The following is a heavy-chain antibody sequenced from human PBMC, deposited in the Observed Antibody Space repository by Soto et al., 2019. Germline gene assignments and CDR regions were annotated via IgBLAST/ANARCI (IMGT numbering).Heavy chain of an antibody. D-gene: IGHD6-6*01. CDR3: AAPSIPSFWYFDL. CDR2: MNPNSGNT. J-gene: IGHJ2*01. V-gene: IGHV1-8*01. CDR1: GYTFTSYD. Sequence: QVKLVQSGAEVKKPGASVKVSCKASGYTFTSYDINWVRQATGQGLEWMGWMNPNSGNTGYAQKFQGRVTMTRNTSISTAYMGLSSLRYEDTAVYYCAAPSIPSFWYFDLWGRGTLVTASS.